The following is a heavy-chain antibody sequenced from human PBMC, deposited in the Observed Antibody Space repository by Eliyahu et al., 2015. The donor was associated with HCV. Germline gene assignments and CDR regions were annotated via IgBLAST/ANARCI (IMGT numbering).Heavy chain of an antibody. CDR3: ARDWGYYGSGSTATGPKGYYYYGMDV. Sequence: QVQLQESGPGLVKPSETLSLTCTVSGGSIRXYYWXWIRXPAGKGLEWIGRIYTSGSTNYNPSLKSRVTMSVDTSKNQFSLKLSSVTAADTAVYYCARDWGYYGSGSTATGPKGYYYYGMDVWGQGTTVTVSS. CDR1: GGSIRXYY. V-gene: IGHV4-4*07. CDR2: IYTSGST. J-gene: IGHJ6*02. D-gene: IGHD3-10*01.